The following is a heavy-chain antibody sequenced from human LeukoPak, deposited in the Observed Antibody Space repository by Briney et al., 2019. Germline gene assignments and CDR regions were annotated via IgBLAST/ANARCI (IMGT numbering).Heavy chain of an antibody. V-gene: IGHV1-18*01. CDR2: ISVYNGNT. J-gene: IGHJ4*02. Sequence: ASVKVSCKVSGYTLSEFSMHWVRQAPGQGPEWMGWISVYNGNTNYAQKLQGRVTMTTDTSTSTAYMELRSLRSDDTAVYYCARDSGSMIVRGDYWGQGTLVTVSS. CDR1: GYTLSEFS. CDR3: ARDSGSMIVRGDY. D-gene: IGHD3-22*01.